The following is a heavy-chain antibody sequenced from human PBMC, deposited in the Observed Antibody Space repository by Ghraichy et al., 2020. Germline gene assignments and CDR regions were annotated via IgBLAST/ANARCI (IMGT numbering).Heavy chain of an antibody. CDR2: INPNSGGT. Sequence: ASVKVSCKASGYTFTGYYMHWVRQAPGQGLEWMGWINPNSGGTNYAQKFQGWVTMTRDTSISTAYMELSRLRSDDTAVYYCARGSPLVVVPAAPPNMDVWGKGTTVTISS. D-gene: IGHD2-2*01. CDR3: ARGSPLVVVPAAPPNMDV. V-gene: IGHV1-2*04. CDR1: GYTFTGYY. J-gene: IGHJ6*03.